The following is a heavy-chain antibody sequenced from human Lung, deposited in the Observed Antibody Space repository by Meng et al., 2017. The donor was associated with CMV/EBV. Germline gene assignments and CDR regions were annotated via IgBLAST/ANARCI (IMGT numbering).Heavy chain of an antibody. D-gene: IGHD3-10*01. V-gene: IGHV1-69*05. CDR1: GGTFSSYA. CDR3: ATYYYGSGSHGGD. Sequence: CKASGGTFSSYAISWVRQAPGQGLEWMGGIIPILGTANYAQKFQGRVTITTDESTSTAYMELSSLRSEDTAVYYCATYYYGSGSHGGDWGQGTLVTVSS. CDR2: IIPILGTA. J-gene: IGHJ4*02.